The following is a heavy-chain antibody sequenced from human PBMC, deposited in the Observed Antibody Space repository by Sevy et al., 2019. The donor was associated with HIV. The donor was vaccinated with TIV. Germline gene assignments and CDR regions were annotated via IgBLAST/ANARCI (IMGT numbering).Heavy chain of an antibody. J-gene: IGHJ1*01. Sequence: GGSLRLSCTVSGFIFSNFAMHWVRQAPGKGLEWVAVTSYDGSHKYHADSVKGRFTVSRDNSRNILSLEMSSLRRDDTAVYYCARGENDDEFFQYWGQGTLVTVSS. CDR3: ARGENDDEFFQY. V-gene: IGHV3-30*04. CDR1: GFIFSNFA. CDR2: TSYDGSHK. D-gene: IGHD1-26*01.